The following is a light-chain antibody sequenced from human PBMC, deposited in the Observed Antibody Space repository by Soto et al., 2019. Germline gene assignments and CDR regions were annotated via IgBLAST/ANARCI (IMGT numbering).Light chain of an antibody. CDR1: SSNIGTYS. CDR3: AAWDDSLNGCV. Sequence: QSVLTQPPSASGTPGQRVIISCSGSSSNIGTYSVSWYQHFPGTAPRLLIYSDNQRPSGVPDRFSASKSGASASLAISGLQSEDEADFYCAAWDDSLNGCVFGTGTKLTVL. V-gene: IGLV1-44*01. CDR2: SDN. J-gene: IGLJ1*01.